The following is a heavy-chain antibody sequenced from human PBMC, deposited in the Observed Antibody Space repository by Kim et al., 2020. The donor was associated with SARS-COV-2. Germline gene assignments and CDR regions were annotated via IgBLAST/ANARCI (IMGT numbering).Heavy chain of an antibody. CDR1: GGSTSSYY. Sequence: SETLSLTCTVSGGSTSSYYWSCIRQPPGKGLEWIGYIYYSGSTNYNPSLKSRVTISVDTSKNQFSLKLSSVTAADTAVYYCARVYSSSWYYFDYWGQGTLVTVSS. V-gene: IGHV4-59*01. J-gene: IGHJ4*02. D-gene: IGHD6-13*01. CDR3: ARVYSSSWYYFDY. CDR2: IYYSGST.